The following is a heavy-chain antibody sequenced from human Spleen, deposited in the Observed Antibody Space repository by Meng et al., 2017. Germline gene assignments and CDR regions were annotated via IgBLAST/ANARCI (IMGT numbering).Heavy chain of an antibody. D-gene: IGHD3-10*01. CDR1: DYTFTGYG. CDR3: ARGTPGRSYSDY. V-gene: IGHV1-18*01. Sequence: QVQPVQSGPEVKKPGASVKVSCKASDYTFTGYGVSWVRQAPGQGLEWMAWLGAHDGDTSHAPKFQGRVTVSAVIPTSTSYMELRSLRSDDTAVYYCARGTPGRSYSDYWGQGTLVTVSS. CDR2: LGAHDGDT. J-gene: IGHJ4*02.